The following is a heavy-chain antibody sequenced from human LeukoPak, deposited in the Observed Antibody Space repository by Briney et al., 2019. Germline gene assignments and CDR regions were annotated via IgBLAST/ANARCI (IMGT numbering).Heavy chain of an antibody. D-gene: IGHD3-3*01. V-gene: IGHV1-18*01. CDR2: ISAYNGNT. Sequence: ASVKVSCNASGYTFTSYGISWVRQAPGQGLEWMGWISAYNGNTNYAQKLQGRVTMTTDTSTSTAYMELRSLRSDDTAVYYCARDYDFWSGYYLPADYWGQGTLVTVSS. CDR1: GYTFTSYG. CDR3: ARDYDFWSGYYLPADY. J-gene: IGHJ4*02.